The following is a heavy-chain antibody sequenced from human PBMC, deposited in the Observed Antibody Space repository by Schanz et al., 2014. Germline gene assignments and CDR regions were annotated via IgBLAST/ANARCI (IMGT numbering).Heavy chain of an antibody. D-gene: IGHD3-3*01. CDR3: ARSAGRDFWSGYYTRFDY. Sequence: QVQLVQSGAEVKKPGASVRVSCKASGYTFTTYAMSWVRQAPGQGLEWMGWISVYNHNKEYDQKFQGRVTMTTDTSTSTAYMELSSLRSEDTAVYYCARSAGRDFWSGYYTRFDYWGQGTLVTVSS. CDR1: GYTFTTYA. CDR2: ISVYNHNK. V-gene: IGHV1-18*01. J-gene: IGHJ4*02.